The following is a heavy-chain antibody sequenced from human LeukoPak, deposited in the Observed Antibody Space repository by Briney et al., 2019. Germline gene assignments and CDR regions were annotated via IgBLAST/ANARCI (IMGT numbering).Heavy chain of an antibody. CDR2: IYHSGST. J-gene: IGHJ4*02. Sequence: PSETLSLTCTVSGYSISSGYYWGWIRQPPGKGLEWIGSIYHSGSTYHNSSLKSRVTISVDTSKNQFSLKLSSVTAADTAVYYCAGERPNYYGSGSYHPNWGQGTLVTVSS. D-gene: IGHD3-10*01. CDR3: AGERPNYYGSGSYHPN. V-gene: IGHV4-38-2*02. CDR1: GYSISSGYY.